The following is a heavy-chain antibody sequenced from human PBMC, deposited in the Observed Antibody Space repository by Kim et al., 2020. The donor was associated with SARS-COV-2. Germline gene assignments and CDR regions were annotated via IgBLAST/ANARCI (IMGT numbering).Heavy chain of an antibody. Sequence: GGSLRLSCAASGFTVSSNYMSWVRQAPGKGLEWVSVIYSGGSTYYADSVKGRFTISRDNSKNKLYLQMNSLRAEDTAVYYCSRVNDYSNSDWGQGTLVTVSS. CDR3: SRVNDYSNSD. CDR2: IYSGGST. V-gene: IGHV3-66*01. CDR1: GFTVSSNY. J-gene: IGHJ4*02. D-gene: IGHD4-4*01.